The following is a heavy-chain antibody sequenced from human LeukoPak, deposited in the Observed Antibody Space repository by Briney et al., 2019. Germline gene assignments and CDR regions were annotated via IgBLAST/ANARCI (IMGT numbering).Heavy chain of an antibody. CDR2: TYYSGST. CDR3: ARESRGVTMVRGDDAFDI. CDR1: GTTNSSSGYD. J-gene: IGHJ3*02. Sequence: PSETLTLLHSISGTTNSSSGYDWSWTRHHPEKGLAWRAYTYYSGSTYYNPSLKSRVTISLDTSKNQFSLKLSSVTAADTAVYYCARESRGVTMVRGDDAFDIWGQGTMVTVSS. V-gene: IGHV4-31*03. D-gene: IGHD3-10*01.